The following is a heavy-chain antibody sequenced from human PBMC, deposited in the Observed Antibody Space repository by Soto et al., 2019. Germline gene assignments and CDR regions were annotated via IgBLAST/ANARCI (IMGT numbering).Heavy chain of an antibody. J-gene: IGHJ6*02. CDR2: ISQSGTT. D-gene: IGHD2-21*02. CDR3: AKKVPTALRLYYFFGLDV. V-gene: IGHV4-4*02. CDR1: GASISSDNR. Sequence: ETLSLTCAVSGASISSDNRWTWVRQPPGEGLEWIGEISQSGTTKYNPSLASRVTISVDKSKNQFSLRLTSMTAADTAVYYCAKKVPTALRLYYFFGLDVWGQGTTVTVSS.